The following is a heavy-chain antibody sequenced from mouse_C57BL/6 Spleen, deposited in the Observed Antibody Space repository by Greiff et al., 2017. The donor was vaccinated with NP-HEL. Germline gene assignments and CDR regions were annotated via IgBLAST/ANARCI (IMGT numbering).Heavy chain of an antibody. Sequence: VQGVESGAELVKPGASVKMSCKASGYTFTTYPIEWMKQNHGKSLEWIGNFHPYNDDTKYNEKFKGKATLTVEKSSSTVYLELSRLTSDDSAVYYCARGGAYPGYFDYWGQGTTLTVSS. CDR2: FHPYNDDT. CDR1: GYTFTTYP. V-gene: IGHV1-47*01. J-gene: IGHJ2*01. CDR3: ARGGAYPGYFDY.